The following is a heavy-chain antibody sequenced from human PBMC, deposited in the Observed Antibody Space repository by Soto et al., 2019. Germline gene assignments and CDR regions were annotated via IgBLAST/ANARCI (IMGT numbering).Heavy chain of an antibody. CDR2: ISAYNGNT. J-gene: IGHJ2*01. Sequence: QVQLVQSGAEVKKPGASVKVSCKASGYTFTGSGISWVRQAPGHGLEWMGWISAYNGNTNYAQKLQGRVTMTTDTSTSTGYMELRSLRSDDTAVYYCARDVLRYFDWLPSHWYFDLWGRGTLVTVSS. D-gene: IGHD3-9*01. CDR3: ARDVLRYFDWLPSHWYFDL. V-gene: IGHV1-18*04. CDR1: GYTFTGSG.